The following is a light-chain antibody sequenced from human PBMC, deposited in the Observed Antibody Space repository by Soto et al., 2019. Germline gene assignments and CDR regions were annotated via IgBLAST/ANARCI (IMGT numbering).Light chain of an antibody. CDR3: SSYTSSSHYV. V-gene: IGLV2-14*01. Sequence: QSVLTQPASVSGSPGQSITISCTGTSNDVGGYNYVSWYQQHPGKAPKLMIYEVSNRPSGVSNRFSGSKSGNTASLTISGLQAEDEADYYCSSYTSSSHYVFGTGTKLTVL. CDR1: SNDVGGYNY. J-gene: IGLJ1*01. CDR2: EVS.